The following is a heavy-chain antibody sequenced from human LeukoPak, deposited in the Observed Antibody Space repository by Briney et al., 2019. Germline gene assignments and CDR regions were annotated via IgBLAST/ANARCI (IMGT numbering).Heavy chain of an antibody. CDR2: INHSGST. J-gene: IGHJ3*02. D-gene: IGHD6-13*01. CDR3: ARERQQLEDAFDI. CDR1: GGSFSGYY. V-gene: IGHV4-34*01. Sequence: SETLSLTCAVYGGSFSGYYWSWIRQPPGKGLEWIGEINHSGSTNYNPSLKSRVTISVDTSKNQFSLKLSSVTAADTAVYYCARERQQLEDAFDIWGQGTMVTVSS.